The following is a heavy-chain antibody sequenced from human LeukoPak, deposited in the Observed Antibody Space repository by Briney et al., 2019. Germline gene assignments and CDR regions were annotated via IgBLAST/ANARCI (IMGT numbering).Heavy chain of an antibody. J-gene: IGHJ6*02. D-gene: IGHD3-22*01. CDR3: ARSSYDSSGYFRADYYGMDV. V-gene: IGHV1-3*01. CDR1: GYTFTSYA. Sequence: GASVKVSCKASGYTFTSYAMHWVRQAPGQRLEWTGWINAGNGNTKYSQKFQGRVTITRDTSASTAYMELSSLRSEDTAVYYCARSSYDSSGYFRADYYGMDVWGQGTTVTVSS. CDR2: INAGNGNT.